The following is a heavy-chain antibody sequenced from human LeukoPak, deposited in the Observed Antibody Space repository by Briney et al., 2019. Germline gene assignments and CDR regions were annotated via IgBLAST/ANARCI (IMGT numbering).Heavy chain of an antibody. V-gene: IGHV3-49*03. CDR1: GFTVSGHP. CDR2: IRSKAYGGTT. D-gene: IGHD2-2*01. Sequence: GGSLRLSCAASGFTVSGHPMSWFRQAPGKGLEWVGFIRSKAYGGTTEYAASVKGRFTISRDDSKSIAYLQMNSLKTEDTAVYYCTRDCSSTSCSQDYYYYGMDVWGQGTTVTVSS. CDR3: TRDCSSTSCSQDYYYYGMDV. J-gene: IGHJ6*02.